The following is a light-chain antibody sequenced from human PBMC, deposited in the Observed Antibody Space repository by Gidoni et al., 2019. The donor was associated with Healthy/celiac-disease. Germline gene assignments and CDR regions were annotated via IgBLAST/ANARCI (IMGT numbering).Light chain of an antibody. V-gene: IGKV1-39*01. J-gene: IGKJ1*01. CDR3: QQSYSTPGT. Sequence: IQMTQSPSSLSASVGDRVTITCRGSQSISSYLNWYQQKPGKAPKLLIYAASSLQSGVPSRFSGSGSGTDFTLTSSSLQPEDFATYYCQQSYSTPGTFGQGTKVEIK. CDR2: AAS. CDR1: QSISSY.